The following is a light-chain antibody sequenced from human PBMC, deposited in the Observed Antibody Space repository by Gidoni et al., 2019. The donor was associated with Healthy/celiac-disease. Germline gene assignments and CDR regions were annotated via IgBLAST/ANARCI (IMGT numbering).Light chain of an antibody. V-gene: IGKV1-39*01. CDR3: QQGYRTPLT. CDR2: AAS. Sequence: DIEMTQSPSSLSASVGDRVTITCRASQSISSYLNWYQQKPGKAPQLLIYAASSLQSGVPSRFSGSGSGTDFTLTISSLQPEDFATYYCQQGYRTPLTFGPXTKVDIK. J-gene: IGKJ3*01. CDR1: QSISSY.